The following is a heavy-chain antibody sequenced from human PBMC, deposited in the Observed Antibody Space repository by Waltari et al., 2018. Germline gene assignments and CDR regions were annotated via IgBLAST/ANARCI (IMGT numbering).Heavy chain of an antibody. Sequence: EVQLVESGGGLIQPGGSLSISCAASGVSVDNIHMSWVRQAPGKGLEWVSVLYSGGYLEYADSVKGRFTISRDTSTNTLYLRMNSLRADDTAVYFCARDLGWMDVWGQGTTVTVSS. J-gene: IGHJ6*02. CDR1: GVSVDNIH. CDR3: ARDLGWMDV. V-gene: IGHV3-53*01. D-gene: IGHD6-19*01. CDR2: LYSGGYL.